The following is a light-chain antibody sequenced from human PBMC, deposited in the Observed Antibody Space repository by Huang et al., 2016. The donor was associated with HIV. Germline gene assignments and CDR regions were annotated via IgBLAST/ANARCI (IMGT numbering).Light chain of an antibody. CDR3: QQRSNWTPGLT. CDR1: HSINSD. CDR2: DAS. Sequence: EVLLTQSPATLSLSPGESAILSCRATHSINSDLSWYQQKPSQAPSLLLYDASNRATGIPARFRGSGTGTDFTLTISSLEPEDFAVYYCQQRSNWTPGLTFGGGTKVEIK. V-gene: IGKV3-11*01. J-gene: IGKJ4*01.